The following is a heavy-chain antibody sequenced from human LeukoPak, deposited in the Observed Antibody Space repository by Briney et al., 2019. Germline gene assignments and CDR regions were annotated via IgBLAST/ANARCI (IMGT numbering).Heavy chain of an antibody. J-gene: IGHJ3*02. V-gene: IGHV3-23*01. CDR1: GFTFSSYG. D-gene: IGHD5-18*01. Sequence: GGTLRLSCAASGFTFSSYGMSWVRQAPGKGLEWVSAISGSGGSTYYADSVKGRFTISRDNSKNTLYLQMNSLRAEDTAVYYCAKGSGLGGYSYGFLRDGDAFDIWGQGTMVTVSS. CDR2: ISGSGGST. CDR3: AKGSGLGGYSYGFLRDGDAFDI.